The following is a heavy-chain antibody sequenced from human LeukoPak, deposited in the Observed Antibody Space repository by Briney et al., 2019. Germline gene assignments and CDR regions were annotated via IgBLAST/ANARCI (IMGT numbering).Heavy chain of an antibody. CDR3: AKGTAHYYYYMDV. J-gene: IGHJ6*03. CDR1: GFTFSSYG. Sequence: GGSLRLSCAASGFTFSSYGMNWVRQAPGKGLEWVAVIRYDGSNKYYADSVEGRFTISRDNSKNTLYLQMNSLRAEDTAVYHCAKGTAHYYYYMDVWGKGATVTVSS. CDR2: IRYDGSNK. D-gene: IGHD2-21*02. V-gene: IGHV3-33*06.